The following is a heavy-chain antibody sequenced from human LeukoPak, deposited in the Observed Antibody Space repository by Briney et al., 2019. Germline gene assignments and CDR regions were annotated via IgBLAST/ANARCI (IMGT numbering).Heavy chain of an antibody. Sequence: GGSLRLSCAVSGFTFSSYAMSWVRQAPGKGLEWVSAISGSGGSTYYADSVKGRFTISRDNSKNTLYLQMNSLRAEDTAVYYCAKRKRAAAGTTFPYYFDYLGQGTLVTVSS. J-gene: IGHJ4*02. V-gene: IGHV3-23*01. CDR2: ISGSGGST. D-gene: IGHD6-13*01. CDR3: AKRKRAAAGTTFPYYFDY. CDR1: GFTFSSYA.